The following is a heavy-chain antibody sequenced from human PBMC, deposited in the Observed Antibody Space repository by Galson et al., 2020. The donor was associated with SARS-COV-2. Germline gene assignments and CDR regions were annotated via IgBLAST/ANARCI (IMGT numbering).Heavy chain of an antibody. J-gene: IGHJ5*02. CDR3: ARAATIAVAGTFWFDP. V-gene: IGHV4-34*01. CDR1: GGSSSGYY. Sequence: ASETLSLTCAVYGGSSSGYYWSWIRQPPGKGLEWIGEISHSGSTNYNPSLKSRVTISVDTSKNQFSLKLSSVTAADTAVYYCARAATIAVAGTFWFDPWGQGTLVTVSS. D-gene: IGHD6-19*01. CDR2: ISHSGST.